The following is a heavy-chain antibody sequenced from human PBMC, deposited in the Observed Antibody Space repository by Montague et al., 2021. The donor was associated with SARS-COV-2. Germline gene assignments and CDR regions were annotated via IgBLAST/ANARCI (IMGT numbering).Heavy chain of an antibody. Sequence: SETLSLTCTVSGGSISSYFWSWIRQPPGKGLEWIGSTYYSGTTNYSPSLKSRVTISVDTSKNQFSLKLSSVTAADTDVYYCARVVRYNDCWSGYTEYYYYGMDDWGQGTTVTVSS. V-gene: IGHV4-59*01. CDR2: TYYSGTT. CDR1: GGSISSYF. J-gene: IGHJ6*02. CDR3: ARVVRYNDCWSGYTEYYYYGMDD. D-gene: IGHD3-3*01.